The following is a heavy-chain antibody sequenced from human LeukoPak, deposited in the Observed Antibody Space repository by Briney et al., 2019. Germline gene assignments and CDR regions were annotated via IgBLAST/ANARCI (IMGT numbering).Heavy chain of an antibody. Sequence: SETLSLTCTASGGSISSSSHYWAWLRQPPGKELEWLATISEGGTTYYNPALNSLVTISVNTSKNQFSQKMSPMTAADTAVFYCARYSGSYFDYWGQGTLVTVSS. CDR1: GGSISSSSHY. V-gene: IGHV4-39*01. CDR2: ISEGGTT. J-gene: IGHJ4*02. D-gene: IGHD3-10*01. CDR3: ARYSGSYFDY.